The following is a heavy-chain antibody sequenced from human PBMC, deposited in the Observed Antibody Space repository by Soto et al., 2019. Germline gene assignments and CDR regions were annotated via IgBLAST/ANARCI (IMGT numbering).Heavy chain of an antibody. Sequence: QVQLVESGGGLVKPGGSLRLSCAASGFTFSDYYMSWIRQAPGKGLEWVSYISSSSSYTNYADSVKGRFTISRDNAKNSLYLQMNSLRAEDTAVYYCARDYDTAMENAFDIWGQGTMVTVSS. CDR3: ARDYDTAMENAFDI. J-gene: IGHJ3*02. CDR1: GFTFSDYY. D-gene: IGHD5-18*01. V-gene: IGHV3-11*06. CDR2: ISSSSSYT.